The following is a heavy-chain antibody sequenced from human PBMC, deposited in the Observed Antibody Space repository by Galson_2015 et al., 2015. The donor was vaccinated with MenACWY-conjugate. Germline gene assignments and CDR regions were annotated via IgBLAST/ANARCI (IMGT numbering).Heavy chain of an antibody. D-gene: IGHD2-2*01. Sequence: SVKVSCKASGYTFTGFYLHWVRQAPGKGLEWMGRLTPDGGSEEYAETFQGRVTLSRDMSINTAYMEMSNLRFDDTAIYYCARGYAVCLMDVWGEGTTVTVSS. J-gene: IGHJ6*03. CDR1: GYTFTGFY. CDR3: ARGYAVCLMDV. V-gene: IGHV1-2*06. CDR2: LTPDGGSE.